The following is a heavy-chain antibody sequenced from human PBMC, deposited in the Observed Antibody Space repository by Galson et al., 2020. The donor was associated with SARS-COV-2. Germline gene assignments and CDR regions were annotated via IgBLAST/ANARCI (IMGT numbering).Heavy chain of an antibody. Sequence: GGSLRLSCVASGFTFSNDGVHWVRQAPGKGLEWVAVLSYDGSDKYYADSVKGRFTISRDNSKNTLYLQMNSLRGEDTAVYYCAKHVAGPDYWYFDLWGRGTLVTVSS. D-gene: IGHD6-19*01. J-gene: IGHJ2*01. CDR3: AKHVAGPDYWYFDL. CDR2: LSYDGSDK. V-gene: IGHV3-30*18. CDR1: GFTFSNDG.